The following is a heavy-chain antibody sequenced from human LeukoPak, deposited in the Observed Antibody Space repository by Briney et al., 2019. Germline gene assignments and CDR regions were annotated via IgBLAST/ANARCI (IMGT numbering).Heavy chain of an antibody. Sequence: GGSLRLSCAASGFTSSSYWMSWVRQAPGKGLEWVANIKQDGSEKYYVDSVKGRFTISRDNAKNSLYLQMSSLRAEDTALYYCASERQLGYWGQGTLVTVSS. V-gene: IGHV3-7*01. CDR2: IKQDGSEK. J-gene: IGHJ4*02. CDR3: ASERQLGY. D-gene: IGHD3-16*01. CDR1: GFTSSSYW.